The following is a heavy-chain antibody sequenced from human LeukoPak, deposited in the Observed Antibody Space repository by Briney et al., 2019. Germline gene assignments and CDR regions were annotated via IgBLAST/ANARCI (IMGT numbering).Heavy chain of an antibody. CDR3: AKDRYNYYGSGSYYYYYYGMDV. CDR2: ISGSGGGT. Sequence: GGSLRLSCAASGFTFSSYAMSWVRQAPGKGLEWVSAISGSGGGTYYADSVKGRFTISRDNSKNTLYLQMNSLRAEDTAVYYCAKDRYNYYGSGSYYYYYYGMDVWGQGTTVTVSS. CDR1: GFTFSSYA. D-gene: IGHD3-10*01. V-gene: IGHV3-23*01. J-gene: IGHJ6*02.